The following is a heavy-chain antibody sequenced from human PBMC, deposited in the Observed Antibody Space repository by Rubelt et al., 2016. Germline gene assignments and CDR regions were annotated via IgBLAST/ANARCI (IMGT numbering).Heavy chain of an antibody. J-gene: IGHJ4*02. Sequence: EVQLVESGGGLVQPGGSLRLSCAASGFTFSSYWMSWVRQAPGKGLEWVSGINWNGGSTGYADSVKGRFTISRDNAKNSLYVQMNSLRADDTALYYCASGEASGDDYGDYWGQGTLVTVSS. V-gene: IGHV3-20*04. CDR2: INWNGGST. D-gene: IGHD4-17*01. CDR3: ASGEASGDDYGDY. CDR1: GFTFSSYW.